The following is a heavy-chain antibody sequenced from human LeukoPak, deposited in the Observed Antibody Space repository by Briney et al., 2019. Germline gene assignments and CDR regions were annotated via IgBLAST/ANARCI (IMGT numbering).Heavy chain of an antibody. CDR3: ASRKLGSDY. J-gene: IGHJ4*02. CDR1: GGSVSDYY. D-gene: IGHD7-27*01. Sequence: PSETLSLTCTISGGSVSDYYWSWIRQSPGKGLEWIGYIYHTGSTSYSPSLKSRVTISADTSQNQFFLKLSSVTAADTAVYYCASRKLGSDYWGQGTLVTVSS. CDR2: IYHTGST. V-gene: IGHV4-59*02.